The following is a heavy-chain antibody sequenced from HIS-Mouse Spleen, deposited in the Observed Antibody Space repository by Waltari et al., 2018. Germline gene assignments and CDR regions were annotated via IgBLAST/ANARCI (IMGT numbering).Heavy chain of an antibody. CDR2: SYYSGRT. J-gene: IGHJ2*01. CDR3: AREIPYSSSWYDWYFDL. Sequence: QLQLQESGPGLVKPSETLSLTCTVSGSPLSRSSYYWGWIRQPPGKGLEWLGSSYYSGRTYYNPSLKSRVTISVDTSKNQFSLKLSSVTAADTAVYYCAREIPYSSSWYDWYFDLWGRGTLVTVSS. CDR1: GSPLSRSSYY. D-gene: IGHD6-13*01. V-gene: IGHV4-39*07.